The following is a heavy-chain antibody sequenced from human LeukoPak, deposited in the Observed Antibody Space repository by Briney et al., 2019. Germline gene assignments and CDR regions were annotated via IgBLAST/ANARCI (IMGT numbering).Heavy chain of an antibody. CDR1: GGSISSDAYY. V-gene: IGHV4-31*03. J-gene: IGHJ4*02. CDR3: ARSYDSRASGFDY. Sequence: PSQTLSLTCTVSGGSISSDAYYWSWIRQHRGKGLEWIGYIYYSGSTYYNPSLKSRVTISGDTSKNHFSLTLSSVTAADTAVYYCARSYDSRASGFDYWGQGTLVTVSP. CDR2: IYYSGST. D-gene: IGHD3-22*01.